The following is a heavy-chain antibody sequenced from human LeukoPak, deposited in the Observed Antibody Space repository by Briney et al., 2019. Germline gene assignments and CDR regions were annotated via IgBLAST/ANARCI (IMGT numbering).Heavy chain of an antibody. J-gene: IGHJ4*02. CDR1: GFTFSSYA. Sequence: GGSLRLSCEASGFTFSSYAMHWVRQAPGKGLEWVAVISYDGSNKYYADSVKGRFTFSRDNSKNTLYLQMNSLRAEDTAVYYCARVGYSSGWYFDYWGQGTLVTVSS. CDR3: ARVGYSSGWYFDY. CDR2: ISYDGSNK. V-gene: IGHV3-30-3*01. D-gene: IGHD6-19*01.